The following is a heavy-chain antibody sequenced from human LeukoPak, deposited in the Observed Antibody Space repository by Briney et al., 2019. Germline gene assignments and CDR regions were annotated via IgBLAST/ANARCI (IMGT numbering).Heavy chain of an antibody. CDR1: GFNVSSNY. V-gene: IGHV3-66*01. CDR3: AGGGAYDSWNYFDY. CDR2: VYSGGYT. J-gene: IGHJ4*02. Sequence: QTGGSLRLSCAASGFNVSSNYMSWVRQTPGMGLEWVSVVYSGGYTYYADSVKGRFTISRDNSKNTLYLQMNSLRAGDTAVYYCAGGGAYDSWNYFDYWGQGALVTVSS. D-gene: IGHD5-12*01.